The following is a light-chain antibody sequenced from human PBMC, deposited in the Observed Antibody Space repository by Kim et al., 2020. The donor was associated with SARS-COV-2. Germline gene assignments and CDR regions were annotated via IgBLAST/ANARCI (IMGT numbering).Light chain of an antibody. CDR1: QSVLYSSVNKNY. V-gene: IGKV4-1*01. CDR3: QQYYSTLIT. CDR2: WAS. Sequence: DIVMTQSPDSLAVSLGERATINCKSSQSVLYSSVNKNYLAWYQQKPGQPPKLLIYWASTRESGVPDRFSGSGSGTDFTLTISSLQAEDVAVYYCQQYYSTLITFGQGTRLEIK. J-gene: IGKJ5*01.